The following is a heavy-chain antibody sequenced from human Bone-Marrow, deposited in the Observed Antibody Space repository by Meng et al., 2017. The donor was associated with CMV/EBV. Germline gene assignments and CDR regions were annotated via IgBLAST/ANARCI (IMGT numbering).Heavy chain of an antibody. CDR1: GYTFTSYY. V-gene: IGHV1-46*01. CDR2: INPSGGST. D-gene: IGHD2-2*01. J-gene: IGHJ6*02. CDR3: ARTHCSSTSCSNYYYYGMDV. Sequence: ASVKVSCKASGYTFTSYYMHWVRQAPGQGLEWMGIINPSGGSTSYAQKFQGRVTMTRDTSTSTVHMELSSLRSEDTAVYYCARTHCSSTSCSNYYYYGMDVWGQGTTVTVSS.